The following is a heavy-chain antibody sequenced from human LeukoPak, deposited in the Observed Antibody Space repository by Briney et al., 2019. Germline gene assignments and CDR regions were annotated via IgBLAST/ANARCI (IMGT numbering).Heavy chain of an antibody. V-gene: IGHV3-15*01. CDR3: TTDSSGYYEGNY. Sequence: GGSLRLSCAASGFTFSNAWMSWVRQAPGKGLEWVGRIKSKSDGGTTDYAAPVKGRFTMSRDDSKNTLYLQMNSLKTEDTAVYYCTTDSSGYYEGNYWGQGTLVAVSS. CDR1: GFTFSNAW. D-gene: IGHD3-22*01. J-gene: IGHJ4*02. CDR2: IKSKSDGGTT.